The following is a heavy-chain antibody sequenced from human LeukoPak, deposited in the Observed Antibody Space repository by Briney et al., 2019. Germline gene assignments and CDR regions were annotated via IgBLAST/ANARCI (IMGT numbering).Heavy chain of an antibody. Sequence: GGSLRLSCTASGFSFSGHWMHWARQLPGKGLVWVPRISPTGSTTSYADSVKGRFTVSRDNAKNTLYLQVNNLRAEDTAVYYCARGPNSNWSGLDFWGQGTLLTVSS. CDR2: ISPTGSTT. D-gene: IGHD6-6*01. J-gene: IGHJ4*02. CDR3: ARGPNSNWSGLDF. V-gene: IGHV3-74*01. CDR1: GFSFSGHW.